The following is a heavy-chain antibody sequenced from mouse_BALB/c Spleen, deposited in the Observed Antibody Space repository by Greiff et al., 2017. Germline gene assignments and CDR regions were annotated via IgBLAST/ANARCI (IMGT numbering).Heavy chain of an antibody. CDR3: ARTAKTMDY. CDR1: GYTFTSYW. V-gene: IGHV1-69*02. J-gene: IGHJ4*01. D-gene: IGHD1-2*01. CDR2: IDPSDSYT. Sequence: QVQLQQPGAELVKPGASVKLSCKASGYTFTSYWMHWVKQRPGQGLQWIGEIDPSDSYTNYNQKFKGKATLTVDKSSSTAYMQLSSLTSEDSAVYYCARTAKTMDYWGQGTSVTVSS.